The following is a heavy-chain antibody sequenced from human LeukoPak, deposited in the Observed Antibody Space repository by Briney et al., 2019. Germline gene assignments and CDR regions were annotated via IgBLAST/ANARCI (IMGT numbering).Heavy chain of an antibody. D-gene: IGHD6-13*01. J-gene: IGHJ4*02. Sequence: GGSLRLSCAASGFTFSSYAMHWVRQAPGKGLEWVAVISYDGSNKYYADSVMGRFTISRDNSKNTLYLQMNSLRPEDRAVYYCAKAPAPSYSSSWYPNFDFWGQGTLVTVSS. CDR3: AKAPAPSYSSSWYPNFDF. CDR2: ISYDGSNK. V-gene: IGHV3-30*04. CDR1: GFTFSSYA.